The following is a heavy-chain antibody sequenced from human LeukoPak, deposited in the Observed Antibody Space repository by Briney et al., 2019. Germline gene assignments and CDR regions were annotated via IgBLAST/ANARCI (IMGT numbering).Heavy chain of an antibody. CDR1: GGSISSSNW. CDR2: IYYSGST. J-gene: IGHJ4*02. D-gene: IGHD2-8*01. CDR3: ARVALLIKGFDY. Sequence: SGTLSLTCAVSGGSISSSNWWSWIRPPPGKGLEWIGSIYYSGSTYYNPSLKSRVTISVDTSKNQFSLKLSSVIAADTAVYYCARVALLIKGFDYWGQGTLVTVSS. V-gene: IGHV4-4*02.